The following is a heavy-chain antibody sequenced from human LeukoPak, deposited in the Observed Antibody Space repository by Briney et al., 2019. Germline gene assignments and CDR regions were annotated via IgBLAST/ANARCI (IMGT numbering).Heavy chain of an antibody. J-gene: IGHJ4*02. Sequence: GGSLRLSCAASGFTFSSYAMSWVRQAPGKGLEWVSAISGSGGSTYYADSVKGRITISRDNSKHTLLLQMNHLTAEDTAVYYCAKWGTGDLRSAFDCWGQGTLVTVSS. CDR3: AKWGTGDLRSAFDC. V-gene: IGHV3-23*01. CDR1: GFTFSSYA. CDR2: ISGSGGST. D-gene: IGHD3-16*01.